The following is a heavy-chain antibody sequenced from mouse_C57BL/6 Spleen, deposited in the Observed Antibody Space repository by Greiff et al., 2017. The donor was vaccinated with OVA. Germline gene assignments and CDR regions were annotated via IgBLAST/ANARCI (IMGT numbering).Heavy chain of an antibody. CDR3: ARKGRDYAMDY. CDR2: IYPSDSET. V-gene: IGHV1-61*01. CDR1: GYTFTSYW. D-gene: IGHD1-1*01. Sequence: VQLQQPGAELVRPGSSVKLSCKASGYTFTSYWMDWVKQRPGQGLEWIGNIYPSDSETHYNQKFKDKATLTVDKSSSTAYMQLSSLTSEDSAVYYCARKGRDYAMDYWGQGTSVTVSS. J-gene: IGHJ4*01.